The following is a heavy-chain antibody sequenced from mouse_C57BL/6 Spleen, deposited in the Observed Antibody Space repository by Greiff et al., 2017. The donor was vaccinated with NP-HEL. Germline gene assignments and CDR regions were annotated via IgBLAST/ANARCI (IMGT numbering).Heavy chain of an antibody. V-gene: IGHV1-15*01. D-gene: IGHD1-3*01. CDR3: TRGGLYSWFAY. J-gene: IGHJ3*01. CDR1: GYTFTDYE. CDR2: IDPETGGT. Sequence: QVQLQQSGAELVRPGASVTLSCKASGYTFTDYEMHWVKQTPVHGLEWIGAIDPETGGTAYNQKFKGKAILTADKSSSTAYMELRSLTSEDSAVYYCTRGGLYSWFAYWGQGTLVTVSA.